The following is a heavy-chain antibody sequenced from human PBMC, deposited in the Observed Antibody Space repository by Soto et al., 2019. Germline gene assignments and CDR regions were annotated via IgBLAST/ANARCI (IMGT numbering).Heavy chain of an antibody. V-gene: IGHV1-18*01. CDR2: ISVYNGNT. D-gene: IGHD6-13*01. CDR3: ARSGSSWNLREFDY. CDR1: DYTFTSYG. J-gene: IGHJ4*02. Sequence: ASVKVSCKASDYTFTSYGIIWVRQAPGQGLEWIGWISVYNGNTNYAQKFRGRVTMTTDISTTTAYMEMRSLRSDDTAVYYCARSGSSWNLREFDYWGQGTLVTVSS.